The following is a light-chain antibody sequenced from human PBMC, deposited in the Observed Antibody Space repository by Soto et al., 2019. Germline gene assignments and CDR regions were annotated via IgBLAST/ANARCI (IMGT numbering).Light chain of an antibody. CDR2: SHD. CDR1: SSNIGRNA. Sequence: QSVLTQPPSASGTPGQRVTISCSGSSSNIGRNAVNWYQQVPGTAPKLLIYSHDQRPSGVPDRFSGSKSGTSASLAISGLQSEDEANYFCVAWDDRLDGPVFGGGTKLTVL. J-gene: IGLJ2*01. V-gene: IGLV1-44*01. CDR3: VAWDDRLDGPV.